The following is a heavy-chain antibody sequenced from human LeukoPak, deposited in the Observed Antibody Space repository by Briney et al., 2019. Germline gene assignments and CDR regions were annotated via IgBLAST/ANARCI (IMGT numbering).Heavy chain of an antibody. D-gene: IGHD3-16*01. J-gene: IGHJ5*02. CDR3: ARLRSPGIA. Sequence: SETLSLTXAVYGGSFSGDFWSWIRQPPGKGLEWIGEIRHNGRTNYNPSLKSRLTISVDTSKNLSSLKLSSVTAADTAVYYCARLRSPGIAWGQGTLVTVSS. CDR1: GGSFSGDF. V-gene: IGHV4-34*01. CDR2: IRHNGRT.